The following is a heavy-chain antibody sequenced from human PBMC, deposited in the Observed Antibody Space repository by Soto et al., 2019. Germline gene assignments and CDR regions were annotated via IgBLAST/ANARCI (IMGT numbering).Heavy chain of an antibody. J-gene: IGHJ4*02. CDR3: ARGSLSSITMIVVVITNTFDY. Sequence: SETLSLTCAVSGASISSSSYYWGWIRQPPGKGLEWIGSIYYSGSTYYNPSLKSRVTISVDTSKNQFSLKLSSVTAADTAVYYCARGSLSSITMIVVVITNTFDYWGQGTLVTVSS. CDR2: IYYSGST. CDR1: GASISSSSYY. V-gene: IGHV4-39*01. D-gene: IGHD3-22*01.